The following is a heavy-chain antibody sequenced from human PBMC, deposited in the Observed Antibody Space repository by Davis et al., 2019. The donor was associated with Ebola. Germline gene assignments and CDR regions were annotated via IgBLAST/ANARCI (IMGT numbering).Heavy chain of an antibody. Sequence: GESLKISCAASGFTLSDHYMDWVRQAPGKGLEWVSAISGSGGSTYYADSVKGRFTISRDNSKNTLYLQMNSLRAEDTAVYYCAKGGLTFFDYWGQGTLVTVSS. CDR3: AKGGLTFFDY. CDR2: ISGSGGST. CDR1: GFTLSDHY. D-gene: IGHD1-20*01. V-gene: IGHV3-23*01. J-gene: IGHJ4*02.